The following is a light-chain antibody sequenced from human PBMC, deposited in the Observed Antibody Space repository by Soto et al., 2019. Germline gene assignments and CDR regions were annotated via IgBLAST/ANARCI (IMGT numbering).Light chain of an antibody. CDR3: CSQVGTNTVI. CDR1: SSDVGYYNY. Sequence: QSALTQPRSVSGSPGQSVTISCTGTSSDVGYYNYVSWYQQHPGKAPNLMIFDVNRRPSGVPDRFSGSKSGNTASLTISGLQAEDEAAYYCCSQVGTNTVIFGGGTKLTVL. V-gene: IGLV2-11*01. CDR2: DVN. J-gene: IGLJ2*01.